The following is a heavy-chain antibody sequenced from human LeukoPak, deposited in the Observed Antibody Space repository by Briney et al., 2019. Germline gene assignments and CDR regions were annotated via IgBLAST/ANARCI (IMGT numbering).Heavy chain of an antibody. CDR1: GGSFSGYY. D-gene: IGHD2/OR15-2a*01. CDR2: INHSGST. Sequence: PSETLSLTCAVYGGSFSGYYWSWIRQPPGKGLEWIGEINHSGSTNYNPSLKSRVTISVDTSKNQFSLKLSSVTAADTAVYYCARGLGVVLPGIWGQGTMVTVSS. J-gene: IGHJ3*02. CDR3: ARGLGVVLPGI. V-gene: IGHV4-34*01.